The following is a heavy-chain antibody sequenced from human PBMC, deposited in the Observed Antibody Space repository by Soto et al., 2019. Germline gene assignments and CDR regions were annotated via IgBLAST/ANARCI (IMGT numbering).Heavy chain of an antibody. D-gene: IGHD3-16*01. Sequence: QVQLQESGPGLVKPSETLSLTCTVSGGSISSYYWSWIRQPPGKGLEWIGYIYYSGSTNYNPSLKSRVTISVDTSKNQFSLKLSSVTAADTAVYYCARHWVGGDHFDNWGQGTLVTVSS. V-gene: IGHV4-59*08. CDR1: GGSISSYY. CDR2: IYYSGST. CDR3: ARHWVGGDHFDN. J-gene: IGHJ4*02.